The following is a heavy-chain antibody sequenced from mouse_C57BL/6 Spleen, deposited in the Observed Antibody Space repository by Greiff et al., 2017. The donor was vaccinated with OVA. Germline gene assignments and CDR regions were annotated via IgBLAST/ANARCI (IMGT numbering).Heavy chain of an antibody. D-gene: IGHD1-1*01. CDR3: ARGTDGSPFAY. Sequence: EVMLVESEGGLVQPGSSMKLSCTASGFTFSDYYMAWVRQVPEKGLEWVANINYDGSSTYYLDSLTSRFIISRDNAKNILYLQMSSLKSEDTATYYCARGTDGSPFAYWGQGTLVTVSA. J-gene: IGHJ3*01. V-gene: IGHV5-16*01. CDR1: GFTFSDYY. CDR2: INYDGSST.